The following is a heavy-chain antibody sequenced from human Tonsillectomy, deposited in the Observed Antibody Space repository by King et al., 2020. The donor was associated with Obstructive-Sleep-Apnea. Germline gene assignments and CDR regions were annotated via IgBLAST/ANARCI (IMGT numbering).Heavy chain of an antibody. CDR2: IKPSGGST. D-gene: IGHD3-22*01. J-gene: IGHJ4*02. Sequence: VQLVQSGAEVQKPGASVKVSCKSSGYTFTNYYMHWVRQAPGQGLEWMGIIKPSGGSTSYAQKFQGRVTMTRDTSTSTVYMELSSLRSEDTAVYFCARGLVEYDSSGYYFDYWGQGTLVTVSS. CDR3: ARGLVEYDSSGYYFDY. V-gene: IGHV1-46*01. CDR1: GYTFTNYY.